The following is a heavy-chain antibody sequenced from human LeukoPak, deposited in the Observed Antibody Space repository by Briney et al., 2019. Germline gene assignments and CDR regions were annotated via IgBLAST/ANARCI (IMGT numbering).Heavy chain of an antibody. Sequence: GGSLRLSCAASGFTFSSHWMSWVRQAPGKGLEWVANIKHDGSEKYYVGSVKGRFTISRDNAKNSLYLQMDSLRAEDTAVYYCALYNWNSKRDLDYWGQGTLVTVSS. D-gene: IGHD1-7*01. CDR1: GFTFSSHW. V-gene: IGHV3-7*05. CDR2: IKHDGSEK. J-gene: IGHJ4*02. CDR3: ALYNWNSKRDLDY.